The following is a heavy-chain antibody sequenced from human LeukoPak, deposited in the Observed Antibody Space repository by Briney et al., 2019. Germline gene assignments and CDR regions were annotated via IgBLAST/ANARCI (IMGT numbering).Heavy chain of an antibody. CDR3: ARGEYYSDRGY. D-gene: IGHD3-22*01. V-gene: IGHV3-7*04. J-gene: IGHJ4*02. CDR2: IKQDGSEK. Sequence: GGSHTLLRAASGLPFSRFCLSWVSQAPGEGLEWVANIKQDGSEKYYVDSVKGRFTISRDNAKNSLYLQMNSMRVEDTAVYYCARGEYYSDRGYWGQGALSTVSS. CDR1: GLPFSRFC.